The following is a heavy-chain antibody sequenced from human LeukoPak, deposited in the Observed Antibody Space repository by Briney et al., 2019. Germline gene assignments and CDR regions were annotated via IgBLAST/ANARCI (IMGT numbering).Heavy chain of an antibody. CDR1: GGSISSYY. D-gene: IGHD5-24*01. Sequence: PETLSLPCTVSGGSISSYYWSWIRQPPGKGLEWIGYIYYSGSTNYNPSLKSRVTISVDTSKNQFSLKLSSVTAADTAVYYCARVAVATIDYWGQGTLVTVSS. CDR3: ARVAVATIDY. V-gene: IGHV4-59*01. J-gene: IGHJ4*02. CDR2: IYYSGST.